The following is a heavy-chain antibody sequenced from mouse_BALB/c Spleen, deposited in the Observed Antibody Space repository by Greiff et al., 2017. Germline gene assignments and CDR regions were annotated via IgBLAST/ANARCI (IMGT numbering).Heavy chain of an antibody. Sequence: EVKLMESGGGLVKPGGSLKLSCAASGFTFSDYYMYWVRQTPEKRLEWVATISDGGSYTYYPDSVKGRFTISRDNAKNNLYLQMSSLKSEDTAMYYCAREGYGPYYYAMDYWGQGTSVTGSS. V-gene: IGHV5-4*02. D-gene: IGHD1-1*01. J-gene: IGHJ4*01. CDR2: ISDGGSYT. CDR1: GFTFSDYY. CDR3: AREGYGPYYYAMDY.